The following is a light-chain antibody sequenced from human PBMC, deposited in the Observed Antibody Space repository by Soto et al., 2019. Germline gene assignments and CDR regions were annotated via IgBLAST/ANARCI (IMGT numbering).Light chain of an antibody. J-gene: IGLJ2*01. V-gene: IGLV4-69*01. CDR2: LNSDGSH. CDR1: SGHSSYA. Sequence: QPVLTQSPSASASLGASVKFTCTLSSGHSSYAIAWHQQQPEKGPRYLMKLNSDGSHSKGDGIPDRFSGSSSGAERYLTISSLQSEDEADYYCQTWGSGIRVVFGGGIKLTVL. CDR3: QTWGSGIRVV.